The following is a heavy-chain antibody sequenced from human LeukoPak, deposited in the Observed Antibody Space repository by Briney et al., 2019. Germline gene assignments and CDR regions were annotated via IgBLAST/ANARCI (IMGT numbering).Heavy chain of an antibody. V-gene: IGHV3-33*01. D-gene: IGHD3-16*01. Sequence: GGSLRLSCAASGFTFSNYGMHWVRQAPGKGLEWVAVIWYDGSDKYHADSVKGRFTISRDNSKNTLYLQMNSLRVEDTAVYYCARPVVLGAYLRGAYYFDSWGQGALVTVSS. CDR2: IWYDGSDK. J-gene: IGHJ4*02. CDR1: GFTFSNYG. CDR3: ARPVVLGAYLRGAYYFDS.